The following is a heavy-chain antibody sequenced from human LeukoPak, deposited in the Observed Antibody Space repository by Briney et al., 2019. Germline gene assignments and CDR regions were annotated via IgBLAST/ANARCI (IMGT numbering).Heavy chain of an antibody. V-gene: IGHV3-21*01. CDR3: ARDLATSSSWSGDSYYYYYMDV. Sequence: GGSLRLSCAAAGFTFSSYSMNWVRQSPGKGLEWVSSISSNSSYIYYSDSVKGLFTISRDHDKPSLYLQMHSMRAEDTGVYYCARDLATSSSWSGDSYYYYYMDVWGKGTTVTVSS. CDR2: ISSNSSYI. CDR1: GFTFSSYS. J-gene: IGHJ6*03. D-gene: IGHD6-13*01.